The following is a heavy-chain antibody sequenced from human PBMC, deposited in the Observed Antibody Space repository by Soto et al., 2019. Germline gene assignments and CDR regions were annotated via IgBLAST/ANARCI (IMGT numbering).Heavy chain of an antibody. Sequence: EVQLLESGGSLVQPGGSLRLSCAASGFTFSSYAMSWVRQAPGKGLEWVSAISGSGGSTYYADSVKGRFTISRDNSKNTLYLQMNSLRAQDTAVYYCAKDSYYYDSSGDDAFAIWGQGTMVTVSS. V-gene: IGHV3-23*01. D-gene: IGHD3-22*01. CDR2: ISGSGGST. J-gene: IGHJ3*02. CDR3: AKDSYYYDSSGDDAFAI. CDR1: GFTFSSYA.